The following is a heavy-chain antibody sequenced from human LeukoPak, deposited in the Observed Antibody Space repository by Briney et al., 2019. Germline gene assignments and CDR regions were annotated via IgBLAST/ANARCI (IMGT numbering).Heavy chain of an antibody. CDR1: GDSISNHNYF. Sequence: SETLSLXCTVSGDSISNHNYFWGWIRQPPGKGLEWIGSIHYIGSTYFNLSLKSRVTVSVDTSKNHFSLKLSSVTAADTGVYYCATSVYSSGWHPFFDYWGQGAPVIVSS. CDR2: IHYIGST. J-gene: IGHJ4*02. D-gene: IGHD6-19*01. V-gene: IGHV4-39*02. CDR3: ATSVYSSGWHPFFDY.